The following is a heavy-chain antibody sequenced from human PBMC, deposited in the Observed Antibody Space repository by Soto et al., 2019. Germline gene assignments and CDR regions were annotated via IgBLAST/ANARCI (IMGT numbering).Heavy chain of an antibody. V-gene: IGHV3-23*04. CDR1: GFTFDDYA. CDR3: AKEVQGSWYR. CDR2: ISGSGGST. D-gene: IGHD6-13*01. Sequence: EVQLVESGGGLVQPGRSLRLSCAASGFTFDDYAMHWVRQAPGKGLEWVSGISGSGGSTYYADSVKGRFTISRDNSKNTLYLQMNSLRAEDTAVYYCAKEVQGSWYRWGQGTLVTVSS. J-gene: IGHJ4*02.